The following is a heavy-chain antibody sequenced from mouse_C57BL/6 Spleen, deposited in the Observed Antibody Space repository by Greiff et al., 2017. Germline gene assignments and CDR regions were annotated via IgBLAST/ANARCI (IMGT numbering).Heavy chain of an antibody. J-gene: IGHJ1*03. CDR2: IDPSDSET. Sequence: VQLQQPGAELVRPGSSVKLSCKASGYTFTSYWMHWVKQRPIQGLEWIGNIDPSDSETHYNQKFKDKATLTVDKSSSTAYMQLSSLTSEDSAVYYCARRHYGSSSWYFDVWGTGTTVTGSS. V-gene: IGHV1-52*01. D-gene: IGHD1-1*01. CDR1: GYTFTSYW. CDR3: ARRHYGSSSWYFDV.